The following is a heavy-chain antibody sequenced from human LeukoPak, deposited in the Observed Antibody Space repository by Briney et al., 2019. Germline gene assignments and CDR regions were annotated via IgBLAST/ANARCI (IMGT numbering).Heavy chain of an antibody. CDR3: ARAEYYGSGTYYTRYYFDY. D-gene: IGHD3-10*01. CDR1: GYTFTGYY. CDR2: INPNSGGT. V-gene: IGHV1-2*02. Sequence: ASVKVSCKATGYTFTGYYIHWVRQAPGQGLEWMGWINPNSGGTNYAQKFQGRVTMTRDTSISTAYMELSRLRSDDTAVYYCARAEYYGSGTYYTRYYFDYWGQGTLVTVSS. J-gene: IGHJ4*02.